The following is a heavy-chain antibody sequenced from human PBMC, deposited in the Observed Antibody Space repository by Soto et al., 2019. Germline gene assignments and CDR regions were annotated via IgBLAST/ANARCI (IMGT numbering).Heavy chain of an antibody. V-gene: IGHV3-13*05. J-gene: IGHJ6*02. D-gene: IGHD1-26*01. CDR2: IGSAHDP. CDR3: ARAYLGRLPRRADYYYALDV. Sequence: GGSLRLSCAASGFTFSTYDMHWVRQVPGKGLEWVSAIGSAHDPYYLGSVKGRFSISRENAKNSLYLRMNSLTTGDTAVYYCARAYLGRLPRRADYYYALDVWGQGTTVTVSS. CDR1: GFTFSTYD.